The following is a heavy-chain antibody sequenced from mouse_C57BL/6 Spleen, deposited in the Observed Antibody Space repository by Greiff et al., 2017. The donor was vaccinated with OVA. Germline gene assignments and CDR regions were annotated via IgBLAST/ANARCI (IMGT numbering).Heavy chain of an antibody. D-gene: IGHD2-5*01. J-gene: IGHJ2*01. CDR3: ARSDYSNHWDGVYFDY. CDR2: IDPNSGGT. CDR1: GYTFTSYW. V-gene: IGHV1-72*01. Sequence: QVQLQQPGAELVKPGASVKLSCKASGYTFTSYWMHWVKQRPGRGLEWIGRIDPNSGGTKYNEKFKSKATLTVDKPSSTAYMQLSSLTSEDSAVYYCARSDYSNHWDGVYFDYWGQGTTLTVSS.